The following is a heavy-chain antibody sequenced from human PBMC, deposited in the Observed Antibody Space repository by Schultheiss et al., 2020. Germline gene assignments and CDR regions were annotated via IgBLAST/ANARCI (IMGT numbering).Heavy chain of an antibody. CDR1: GGSISSSSYY. D-gene: IGHD3-16*01. V-gene: IGHV4-39*01. J-gene: IGHJ6*02. CDR2: IYYSGST. Sequence: SETLSLTCTVSGGSISSSSYYWGWIRQPPGKGLEWIGSIYYSGSTYYNPSLKSRVTISVDTSKNQFSLKLSSVTAADTAVYYCAGLLRPDSPASLYYYYYGMDVWGQGTTVT. CDR3: AGLLRPDSPASLYYYYYGMDV.